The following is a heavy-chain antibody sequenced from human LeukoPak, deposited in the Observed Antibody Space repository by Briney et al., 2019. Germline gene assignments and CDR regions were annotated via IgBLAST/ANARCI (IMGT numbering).Heavy chain of an antibody. Sequence: RGSLRLSCAASGFTFSDYYMSWIRQAPGKGLEWVSYISSSGRTIYQADSVKGRFTISRDNAKNSLYLQMNSLRAEDTAVYYCARDRYGSGSYYNWYFDLWGRGTLVTVSS. CDR1: GFTFSDYY. J-gene: IGHJ2*01. V-gene: IGHV3-11*01. CDR3: ARDRYGSGSYYNWYFDL. D-gene: IGHD3-10*01. CDR2: ISSSGRTI.